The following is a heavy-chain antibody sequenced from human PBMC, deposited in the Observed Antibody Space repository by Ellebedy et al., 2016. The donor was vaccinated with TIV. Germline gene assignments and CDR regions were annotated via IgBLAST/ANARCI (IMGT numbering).Heavy chain of an antibody. CDR3: ARDHGRLLTGYYKRYYGMDV. D-gene: IGHD3-9*01. V-gene: IGHV4-39*07. CDR2: INHSGST. CDR1: GASIRSGDYF. Sequence: MPSETLSLTCTVSGASIRSGDYFRSWIRQPPGKGLEWIGEINHSGSTNYNPSLKSRVTISVDTSKNQFSLKLSSVTAADTAVYSCARDHGRLLTGYYKRYYGMDVWGQGTTVTVSS. J-gene: IGHJ6*02.